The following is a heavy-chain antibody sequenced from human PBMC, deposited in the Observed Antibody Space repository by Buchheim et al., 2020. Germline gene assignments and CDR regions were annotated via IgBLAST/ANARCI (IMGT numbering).Heavy chain of an antibody. J-gene: IGHJ4*02. CDR3: ARGSYSGPFDY. V-gene: IGHV4-31*03. Sequence: QVQLQESGPGLVKPSQTLSLTCTVSGDSISSGSHYWSWIRQHPGKGLEWIGYIYYSGSTYYNPSLKSRVSISVASSKNQFSLKLSSVTAADTAVYYCARGSYSGPFDYWGQGTL. CDR2: IYYSGST. CDR1: GDSISSGSHY. D-gene: IGHD5-12*01.